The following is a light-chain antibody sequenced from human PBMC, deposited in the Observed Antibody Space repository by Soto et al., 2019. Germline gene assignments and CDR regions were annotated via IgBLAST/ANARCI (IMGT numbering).Light chain of an antibody. Sequence: QSALTQPPSASGSSGESVTISCTGTSSDVGGYNYVSWYQQHPGKAPKLMIYEVSKRPSGVPDRFSGSKSGNTASLTVSGLQAEDEADYYCSSYAGSVDVVFCGGTKVTVL. CDR2: EVS. CDR1: SSDVGGYNY. CDR3: SSYAGSVDVV. J-gene: IGLJ2*01. V-gene: IGLV2-8*01.